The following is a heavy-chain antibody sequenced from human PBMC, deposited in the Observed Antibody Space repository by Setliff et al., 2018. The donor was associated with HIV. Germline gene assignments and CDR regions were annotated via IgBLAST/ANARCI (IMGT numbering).Heavy chain of an antibody. Sequence: GGSLRLSCAASGFTFSSYSMNWVRQAPGKGLEWVSYISSSSSSTSYADSVKGRFTISRDNAKNTLHLQMNSLRAEDTAVYYCVRGLAAAGGYAMDVWGQGTTVTVSS. V-gene: IGHV3-48*04. CDR3: VRGLAAAGGYAMDV. J-gene: IGHJ6*02. CDR1: GFTFSSYS. CDR2: ISSSSSST. D-gene: IGHD6-13*01.